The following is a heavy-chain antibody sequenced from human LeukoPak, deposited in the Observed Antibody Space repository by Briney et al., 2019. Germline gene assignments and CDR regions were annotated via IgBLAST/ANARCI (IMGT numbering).Heavy chain of an antibody. CDR2: IKPDGSET. CDR3: ARDPGGSGWGAFDI. J-gene: IGHJ3*02. V-gene: IGHV3-7*05. Sequence: PGGSLRLSCAASGFDFSKFFMAWVRQVPGKGLEWVANIKPDGSETYYVGSVKGRFTISRDNAENSLYLQMNSLRAEGTAVFYCARDPGGSGWGAFDIWGQGTLVSVSS. D-gene: IGHD3-10*01. CDR1: GFDFSKFF.